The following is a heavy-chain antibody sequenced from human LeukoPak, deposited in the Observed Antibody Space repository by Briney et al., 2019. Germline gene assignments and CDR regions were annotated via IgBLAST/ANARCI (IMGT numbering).Heavy chain of an antibody. CDR2: ISGSGGST. D-gene: IGHD6-6*01. CDR3: AKDSQLADQH. Sequence: RGSLRLSCAASGFTFSSYAMSWVRQAPGKGLEWVSAISGSGGSTYYADSVKGRSTISRDNSKNTLYLQMNSLRAEDTAVYYCAKDSQLADQHWGQGTLVTVSS. V-gene: IGHV3-23*01. J-gene: IGHJ1*01. CDR1: GFTFSSYA.